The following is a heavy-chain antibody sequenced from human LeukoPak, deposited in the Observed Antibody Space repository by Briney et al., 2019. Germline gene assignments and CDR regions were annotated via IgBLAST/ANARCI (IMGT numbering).Heavy chain of an antibody. CDR3: ARGGQSYSCGWYYYYYMDV. CDR1: SGYINSSSYD. D-gene: IGHD6-19*01. CDR2: IYYSGST. Sequence: PSETLSITCIVTSGYINSSSYDWDWIRQHPGKGLKRIGIIYYSGSTYYNPSPKSRVTISVDTSKNQFSLKLSSVTAADTAVYYCARGGQSYSCGWYYYYYMDVWGKGTTVTVSS. V-gene: IGHV4-39*01. J-gene: IGHJ6*03.